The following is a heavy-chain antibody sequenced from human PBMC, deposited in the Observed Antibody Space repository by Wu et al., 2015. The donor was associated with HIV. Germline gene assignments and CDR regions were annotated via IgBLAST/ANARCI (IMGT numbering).Heavy chain of an antibody. CDR2: IIPILGTV. CDR3: ARDPTRYNAAFDX. CDR1: GGTFSSYG. V-gene: IGHV1-69*11. D-gene: IGHD1-14*01. Sequence: QVQLVQSGAEVKKPESSVKVSCKASGGTFSSYGISWVRQAPGQGLEWMGGIIPILGTVNYAQKFQGRVTITADESTSTAYMELSSLRSEDTAVYYCARDPTRYNAAFDXWGQGTMVTVSS. J-gene: IGHJ3*02.